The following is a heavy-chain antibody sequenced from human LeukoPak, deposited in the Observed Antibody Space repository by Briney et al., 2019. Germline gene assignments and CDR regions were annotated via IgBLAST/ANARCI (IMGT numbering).Heavy chain of an antibody. CDR1: GGSFSGYY. Sequence: SETLSLTCAVYGGSFSGYYWSWIRQPPGKGLEWIGEINHSGSTNYNPSLKSRVTISVDTSKNQFSLKLSSVTAADTAVYYCATSSGFYYYYGMDVRGQGTTVTVSS. CDR3: ATSSGFYYYYGMDV. J-gene: IGHJ6*02. D-gene: IGHD3-3*01. V-gene: IGHV4-34*01. CDR2: INHSGST.